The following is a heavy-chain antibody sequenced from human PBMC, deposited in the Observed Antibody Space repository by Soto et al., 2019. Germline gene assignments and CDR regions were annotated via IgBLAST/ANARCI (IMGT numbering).Heavy chain of an antibody. CDR2: IKQDGSEK. D-gene: IGHD6-19*01. V-gene: IGHV3-7*01. CDR1: GFTFSSYW. CDR3: ARDRDIAVAGTPYGMDV. J-gene: IGHJ6*02. Sequence: GRSLRHSCGASGFTFSSYWMSWVRQAPGKGLEWGANIKQDGSEKYYVDSVKGRFTISRDNVKNSLYLQMNSLRAEDTAVYYCARDRDIAVAGTPYGMDVWGQGTTVTVSS.